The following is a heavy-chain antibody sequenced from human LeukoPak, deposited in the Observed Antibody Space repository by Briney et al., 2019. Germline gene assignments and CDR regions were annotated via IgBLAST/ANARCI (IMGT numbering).Heavy chain of an antibody. D-gene: IGHD3-10*01. Sequence: GGSLRLSCAASGFTFSSYAMYWVRQAPGKGLEWVAFIRYDGSNKYYADSVKGRFTISRDNSKNTLYLQMNSLRVEDTAVYYCAKDRGYYFDYWGQGTLVTVSS. J-gene: IGHJ4*02. CDR3: AKDRGYYFDY. V-gene: IGHV3-30*02. CDR1: GFTFSSYA. CDR2: IRYDGSNK.